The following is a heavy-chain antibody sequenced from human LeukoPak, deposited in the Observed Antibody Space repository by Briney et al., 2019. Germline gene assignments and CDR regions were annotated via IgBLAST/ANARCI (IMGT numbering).Heavy chain of an antibody. CDR3: ARWGGIAAAGMNPYYYYMDV. J-gene: IGHJ6*03. CDR1: GYTFTSYD. V-gene: IGHV1-8*02. Sequence: ASVKVSCKASGYTFTSYDINWVRQATGQGLEWMGWMNPNSGNTGYAQKFQGRVTMTRNTSISTAYMELSSLRSEDTAVYYCARWGGIAAAGMNPYYYYMDVWGKGTTVTISS. CDR2: MNPNSGNT. D-gene: IGHD6-13*01.